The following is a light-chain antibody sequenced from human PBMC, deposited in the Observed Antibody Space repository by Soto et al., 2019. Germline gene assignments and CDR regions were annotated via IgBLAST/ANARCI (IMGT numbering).Light chain of an antibody. CDR1: SSNIGSNT. CDR2: SNN. J-gene: IGLJ2*01. CDR3: AAWDDSLNGVV. Sequence: QSVLTQPPSASGTPGQRVTISCSGSSSNIGSNTVHWYQQLPGTAPKLLIYSNNQRPSGVPDRFSGSKSGTSASLAISELQSEDEADYYCAAWDDSLNGVVFGGGTKVTVL. V-gene: IGLV1-44*01.